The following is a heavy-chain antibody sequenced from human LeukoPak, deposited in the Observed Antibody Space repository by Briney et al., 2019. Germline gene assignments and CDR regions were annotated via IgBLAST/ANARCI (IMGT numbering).Heavy chain of an antibody. CDR3: ARDSGGSYLPSDV. D-gene: IGHD1-26*01. V-gene: IGHV1-18*01. CDR2: ISAYNGVT. CDR1: GYTFTNYG. Sequence: ASVTVSCKASGYTFTNYGITWVRQAPGQGLEWMGWISAYNGVTKYAQKFQGRVTMTADTSTTTAYMEVRSLTSDDTAVYYCARDSGGSYLPSDVWGQGTTVTVFS. J-gene: IGHJ6*02.